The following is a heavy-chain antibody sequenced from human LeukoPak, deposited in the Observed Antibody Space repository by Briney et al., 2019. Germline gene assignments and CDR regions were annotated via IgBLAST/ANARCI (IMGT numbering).Heavy chain of an antibody. J-gene: IGHJ2*01. CDR1: GYTFTGYY. CDR3: ARDYPHSEWSYFDL. V-gene: IGHV1-2*04. Sequence: GASVKVSCKASGYTFTGYYMHWVRQAPGQGLEWMGWINPNSGGTNYAQKFQGWVTMTRDTSISTAYMELSRLRSDDTAVYYCARDYPHSEWSYFDLWGRGTLVTVSS. D-gene: IGHD3-3*01. CDR2: INPNSGGT.